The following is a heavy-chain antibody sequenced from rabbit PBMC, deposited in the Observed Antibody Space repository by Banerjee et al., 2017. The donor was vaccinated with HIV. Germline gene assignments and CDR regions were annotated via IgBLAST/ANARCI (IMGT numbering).Heavy chain of an antibody. CDR1: GFSFSSNV. J-gene: IGHJ4*01. D-gene: IGHD1-1*01. Sequence: QSLEESGGDLVKPEGSLTLTCTASGFSFSSNVMCWVRQAPGKGLEWIACIYAGSGGNTYYASWAKGRFTISKSSSTTVTLQMTSLTAADTATYFCASSSDYYHFKLWGQGTLVTVS. CDR2: IYAGSGGNT. CDR3: ASSSDYYHFKL. V-gene: IGHV1S40*01.